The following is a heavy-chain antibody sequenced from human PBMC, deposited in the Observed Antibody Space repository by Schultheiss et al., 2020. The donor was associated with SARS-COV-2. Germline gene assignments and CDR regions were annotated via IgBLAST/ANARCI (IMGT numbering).Heavy chain of an antibody. CDR1: GYTFTSYG. D-gene: IGHD6-13*01. CDR3: ARVTTAAGLGNLPYYGMDV. J-gene: IGHJ6*02. Sequence: ASVKVSCKASGYTFTSYGISWVRQAPGQGLEWMGWISAYNGNTNYAQKLQGRVTMTTDTSTSTAYMELRSLRSDDTALYYCARVTTAAGLGNLPYYGMDVWGQGTTVTVSS. V-gene: IGHV1-18*04. CDR2: ISAYNGNT.